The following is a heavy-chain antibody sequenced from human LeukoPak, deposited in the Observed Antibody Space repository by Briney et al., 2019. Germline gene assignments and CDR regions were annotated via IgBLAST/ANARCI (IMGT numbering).Heavy chain of an antibody. CDR3: ARDTDSPHYYDSSGYLRAEAFDI. CDR1: GGSISSYY. V-gene: IGHV4-4*07. CDR2: IYTSGST. J-gene: IGHJ3*02. D-gene: IGHD3-22*01. Sequence: SETLSLTCTASGGSISSYYRSWIRQPAGKGLEWIGRIYTSGSTNYNPYPKSRVTISVDTCKNQFSLKLSSVTAADTAVYYCARDTDSPHYYDSSGYLRAEAFDIWGQGTMVTVSS.